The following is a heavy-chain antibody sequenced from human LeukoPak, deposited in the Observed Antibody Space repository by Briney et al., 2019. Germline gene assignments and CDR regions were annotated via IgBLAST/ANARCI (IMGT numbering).Heavy chain of an antibody. CDR2: IYYSGST. CDR1: GGSISSYY. CDR3: ARDALYDYVWGSYRRDAFDI. D-gene: IGHD3-16*02. J-gene: IGHJ3*02. V-gene: IGHV4-59*01. Sequence: SETLSLTCTVSGGSISSYYWSWIQQPPGKGLEWIEYIYYSGSTNYNPSLKSRVTISVDTSKNQFSLKLSSVTAADTAVYYCARDALYDYVWGSYRRDAFDIWGQGTMVTVSS.